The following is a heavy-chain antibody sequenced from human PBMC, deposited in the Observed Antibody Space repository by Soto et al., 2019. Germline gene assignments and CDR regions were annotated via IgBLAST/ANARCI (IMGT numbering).Heavy chain of an antibody. J-gene: IGHJ1*01. D-gene: IGHD3-10*01. CDR2: INHSGST. V-gene: IGHV4-34*01. CDR1: GGSFSGYY. Sequence: SETLSLTCAVYGGSFSGYYWSWIRQPPGKGLEWIGEINHSGSTNYNPSLKSRVTISVDTSKNQFSLKLSSVTAADTAVYYCARGSLSHYYGSGSYSYFQHWGQGTLVTVSS. CDR3: ARGSLSHYYGSGSYSYFQH.